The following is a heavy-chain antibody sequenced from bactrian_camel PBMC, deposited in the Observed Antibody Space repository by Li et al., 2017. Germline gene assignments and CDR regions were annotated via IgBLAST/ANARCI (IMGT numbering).Heavy chain of an antibody. CDR1: GDTYRSMC. J-gene: IGHJ4*01. CDR3: AAQRAIDDCRYEYNY. D-gene: IGHD4*01. V-gene: IGHV3S40*01. CDR2: VYSRGGRT. Sequence: VQLVESGGGSVQTGGSLRLSCAVSGDTYRSMCMGWFRQAPGRGREEVAFVYSRGGRTAYSDSVKGRFTISQDRAKDTVYLQMDSLKPEDTATYYCAAQRAIDDCRYEYNYWGKGTQVTVS.